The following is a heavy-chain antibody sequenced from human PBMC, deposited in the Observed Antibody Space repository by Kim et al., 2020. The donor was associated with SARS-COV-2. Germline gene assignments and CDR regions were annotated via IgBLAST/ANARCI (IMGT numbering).Heavy chain of an antibody. V-gene: IGHV4-59*01. Sequence: PPRKSRVTLSVDTSKNQFSLKMSSVTAADTAVYYCARVLAAAGLGWYFDYWGQGTLVTVPS. CDR3: ARVLAAAGLGWYFDY. J-gene: IGHJ4*02. D-gene: IGHD6-13*01.